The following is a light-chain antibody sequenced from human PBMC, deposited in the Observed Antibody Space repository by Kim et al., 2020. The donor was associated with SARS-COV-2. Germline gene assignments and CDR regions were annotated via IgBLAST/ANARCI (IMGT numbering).Light chain of an antibody. V-gene: IGKV1-39*01. J-gene: IGKJ5*01. Sequence: SPAVGDRVTITSRASQTISTDLTWYQQKPGKAPKLLIDDAASLQSGVPSRFSGSGSGTDFTLTISNLQPEDFATYYCQQSYNLITFGQGTRLEIK. CDR2: DAA. CDR1: QTISTD. CDR3: QQSYNLIT.